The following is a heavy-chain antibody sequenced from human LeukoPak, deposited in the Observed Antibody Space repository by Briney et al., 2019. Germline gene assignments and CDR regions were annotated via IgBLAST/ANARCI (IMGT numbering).Heavy chain of an antibody. Sequence: PGGSLRLSCEAPGFTFFNYWMHWVRQAPGKGLMWVSRIDSHGAATDYADSVKGRFTISRDNDKNTVYLQMDSLRTEDTAMYYCARRGELWSGYPFDAWGQGTLVSVSS. CDR1: GFTFFNYW. V-gene: IGHV3-74*01. D-gene: IGHD3-3*01. J-gene: IGHJ4*02. CDR2: IDSHGAAT. CDR3: ARRGELWSGYPFDA.